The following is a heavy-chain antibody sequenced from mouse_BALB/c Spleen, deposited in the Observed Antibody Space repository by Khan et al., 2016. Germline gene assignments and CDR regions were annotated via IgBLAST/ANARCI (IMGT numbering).Heavy chain of an antibody. CDR3: ARKVGNTFDY. D-gene: IGHD2-1*01. V-gene: IGHV1-7*01. Sequence: QVQLKQSGAELAKPGASVKMSCKASGYTFTSYWMHWVKQRPGQGPEWIGYINPSTGYTEYNQKFKDKATLTADKSSSTAYMELSSLTSEDSAVYYCARKVGNTFDYWGQGTTLTVSS. CDR1: GYTFTSYW. J-gene: IGHJ2*01. CDR2: INPSTGYT.